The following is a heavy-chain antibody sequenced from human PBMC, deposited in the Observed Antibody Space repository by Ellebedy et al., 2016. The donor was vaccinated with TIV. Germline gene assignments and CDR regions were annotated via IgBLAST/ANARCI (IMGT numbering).Heavy chain of an antibody. CDR1: GYTFTSYP. CDR3: ARVKWELPFDY. CDR2: LNAGNGNT. Sequence: AASVKVSCKASGYTFTSYPMHWLRPPPGHRLEWMRWLNAGNGNTKSSQKFQGRVPITRDTSASTAYMELSSLRSEDTAVYYCARVKWELPFDYWGQGTLVTVSS. J-gene: IGHJ4*02. D-gene: IGHD1-26*01. V-gene: IGHV1-3*01.